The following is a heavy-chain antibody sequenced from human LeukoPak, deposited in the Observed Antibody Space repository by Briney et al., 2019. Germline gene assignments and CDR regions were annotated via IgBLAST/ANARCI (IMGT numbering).Heavy chain of an antibody. CDR2: MYGDMSDI. CDR1: GFIFSNSW. V-gene: IGHV3-74*01. D-gene: IGHD2-15*01. Sequence: GGSLRLSCEVSGFIFSNSWMHWVRQTPGKGLVWDSRMYGDMSDISYADSVKGRFTISRDNAKNTLYLQMNSLRAEDTAVYYCAREGRYCSGGSCSYRGYYYYGMDVWGKGTTVTVSS. J-gene: IGHJ6*04. CDR3: AREGRYCSGGSCSYRGYYYYGMDV.